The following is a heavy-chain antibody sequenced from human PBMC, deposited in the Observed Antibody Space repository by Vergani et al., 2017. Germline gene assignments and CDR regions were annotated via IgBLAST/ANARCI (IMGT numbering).Heavy chain of an antibody. CDR2: IYYSGST. V-gene: IGHV4-59*01. CDR1: GGSISSYY. D-gene: IGHD6-6*01. CDR3: AGSQYSSYSFDY. J-gene: IGHJ4*02. Sequence: QVQLQESGPGLVKPSETLSLTCTVSGGSISSYYWSWIRQPPGKGLEWIGYIYYSGSTNYNPSLKSRVTMSVDTSKNQFSLKLSAVTAADTAVYYCAGSQYSSYSFDYWGQGTLVTVSS.